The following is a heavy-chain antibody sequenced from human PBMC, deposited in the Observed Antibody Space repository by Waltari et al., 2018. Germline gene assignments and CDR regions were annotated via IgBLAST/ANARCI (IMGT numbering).Heavy chain of an antibody. CDR3: AHSNFWSVYTAPYGFDP. CDR1: GFSLSTSGVG. D-gene: IGHD3-3*01. J-gene: IGHJ5*02. V-gene: IGHV2-5*01. CDR2: IYWNDDK. Sequence: QITLKESGPTLVKPTQTLTLTCTFSGFSLSTSGVGVGLIRQPPGKALEWLALIYWNDDKRYSPSLKSRLTITKDTSKNQVVLTMTNMDPVDTATYYCAHSNFWSVYTAPYGFDPWGQGTLVTVSS.